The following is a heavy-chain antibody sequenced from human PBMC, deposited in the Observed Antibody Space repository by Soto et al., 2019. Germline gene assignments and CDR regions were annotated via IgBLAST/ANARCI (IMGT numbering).Heavy chain of an antibody. D-gene: IGHD3-16*02. CDR2: INPNSGGT. CDR1: GYTFTGYY. CDR3: ARAHYYDYIWGSYRNRNWFDP. V-gene: IGHV1-2*04. Sequence: ASVKVSCKASGYTFTGYYMHWVRQAPGQGLEWMGWINPNSGGTNYAQKFQGWVTMTRDTSISTAYMELSSLRSEDTAVYYCARAHYYDYIWGSYRNRNWFDPWGQGTLVTVSS. J-gene: IGHJ5*02.